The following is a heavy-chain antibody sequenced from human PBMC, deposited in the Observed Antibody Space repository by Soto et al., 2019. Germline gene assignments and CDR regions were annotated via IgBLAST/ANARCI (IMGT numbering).Heavy chain of an antibody. Sequence: GGSLRLSCTASGFTFGDYAMSWFRQAPGKGMEWVGFIRSKAYGGTTEYAASVKGRFTISRDDFKSIAYLQMNSLKTEDTAVYYCTRIKVVTQSSDAFDIWGQGTMVTVSS. J-gene: IGHJ3*02. CDR1: GFTFGDYA. CDR3: TRIKVVTQSSDAFDI. CDR2: IRSKAYGGTT. V-gene: IGHV3-49*03. D-gene: IGHD3-22*01.